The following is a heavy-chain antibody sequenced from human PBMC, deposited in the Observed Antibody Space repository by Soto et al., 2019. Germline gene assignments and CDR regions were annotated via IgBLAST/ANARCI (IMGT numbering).Heavy chain of an antibody. CDR2: ISYDGNIK. CDR3: AGGDSGHCFFVY. J-gene: IGHJ4*01. CDR1: GITLSTYG. V-gene: IGHV3-30*03. Sequence: ESGGGVVQPGRSLRLSCTAAGITLSTYGMHWVRQAPGKGLEWVAGISYDGNIKDYADSVKGRFTISRDNSKNTLYVPMNSLRAEDTAVYCCAGGDSGHCFFVYWGHGTLVTVSS. D-gene: IGHD2-21*02.